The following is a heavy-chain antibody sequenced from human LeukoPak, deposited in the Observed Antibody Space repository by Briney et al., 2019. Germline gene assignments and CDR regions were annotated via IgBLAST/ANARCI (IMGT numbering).Heavy chain of an antibody. D-gene: IGHD6-19*01. CDR3: ARDLYKQWLVDLPNDAFDI. Sequence: SETLSLTCTVSGGSISSYYWSWIRQPAGKGLEWIGCIYTSGSTNYNPSLKSRVTMSVDTSKNQFSLKLSSVTAADTAVYYCARDLYKQWLVDLPNDAFDIWGQGTMVTVSS. CDR1: GGSISSYY. J-gene: IGHJ3*02. V-gene: IGHV4-4*07. CDR2: IYTSGST.